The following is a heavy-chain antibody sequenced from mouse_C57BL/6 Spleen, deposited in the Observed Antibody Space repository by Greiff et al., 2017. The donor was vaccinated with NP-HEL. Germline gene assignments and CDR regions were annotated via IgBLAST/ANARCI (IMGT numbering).Heavy chain of an antibody. CDR1: GFTFSDYY. V-gene: IGHV5-16*01. J-gene: IGHJ2*01. CDR2: INYDCSSA. Sequence: EVKLVESEGGLVQPGSSMKLSCTASGFTFSDYYMAWVRQVPEKGLEWVANINYDCSSAYYRDSLKSRFIISRDNAQNILYLQMNSLKSEDTPTYYCTREGNRGFDYWGQGTTLTVSS. CDR3: TREGNRGFDY.